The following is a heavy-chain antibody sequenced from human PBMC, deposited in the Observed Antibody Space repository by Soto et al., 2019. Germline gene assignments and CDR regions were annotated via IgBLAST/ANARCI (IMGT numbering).Heavy chain of an antibody. CDR1: GGSFSGYY. Sequence: ETLSLTCAVYGGSFSGYYWSWIRQPPGKGLEWIGEINHSGSTNYNPSLKSRVTISVDTSKNQFSLKLSSVTAADTAVYYCARENLNYDFWSGKLNWFDPWGQGTLVTVSS. D-gene: IGHD3-3*01. J-gene: IGHJ5*02. CDR3: ARENLNYDFWSGKLNWFDP. V-gene: IGHV4-34*01. CDR2: INHSGST.